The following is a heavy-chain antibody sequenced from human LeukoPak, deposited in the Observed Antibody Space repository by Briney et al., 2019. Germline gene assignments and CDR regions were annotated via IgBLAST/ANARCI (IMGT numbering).Heavy chain of an antibody. CDR3: ARNYYDSSGYLTRNWFDP. CDR1: GYSISSGYY. J-gene: IGHJ5*02. CDR2: IYHSGST. Sequence: SETLSLTCTVSGYSISSGYYWGWIRQPPGKGLEWIGSIYHSGSTYYNPSLKSRVTISVVTSKNQFSLKLSSVTAADTAVYYCARNYYDSSGYLTRNWFDPWGQGTLVTVSS. V-gene: IGHV4-38-2*02. D-gene: IGHD3-22*01.